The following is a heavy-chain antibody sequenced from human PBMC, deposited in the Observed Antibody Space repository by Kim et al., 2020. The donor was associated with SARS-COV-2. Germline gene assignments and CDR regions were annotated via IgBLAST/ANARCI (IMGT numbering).Heavy chain of an antibody. Sequence: ASVKVSCKASGYTFTSYDINWVRQATGQGLEWMGWMNPNSGNTRYAQNFQGRVTMTRNTSISTAYMELSSLRSEDTAGYYCAFWLETNYYYYGMDVWGQGTTVTVSS. J-gene: IGHJ6*02. CDR2: MNPNSGNT. D-gene: IGHD3-9*01. V-gene: IGHV1-8*01. CDR3: AFWLETNYYYYGMDV. CDR1: GYTFTSYD.